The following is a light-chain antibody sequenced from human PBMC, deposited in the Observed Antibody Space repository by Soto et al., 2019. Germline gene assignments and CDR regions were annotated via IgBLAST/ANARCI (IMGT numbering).Light chain of an antibody. CDR1: SSDVGAYIY. CDR2: DVG. J-gene: IGLJ3*02. Sequence: QSALTQPRSVSESRGQSVTISCTGTSSDVGAYIYVSWYQQYTAKAPKVMIYDVGRRPSGVPDRFSGSKSGNTASLTISGLQAEDEAVYFCCSYAGNKTVVFGGGTNLTVL. CDR3: CSYAGNKTVV. V-gene: IGLV2-11*01.